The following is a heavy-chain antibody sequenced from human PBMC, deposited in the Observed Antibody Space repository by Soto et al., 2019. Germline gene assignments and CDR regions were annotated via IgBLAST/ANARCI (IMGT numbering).Heavy chain of an antibody. CDR2: ISWNSGSI. CDR1: GFTFDDYA. CDR3: AKGLVLLWFGELSDAFDI. Sequence: EVQLVESGGGLVQPGRSLRLSCAASGFTFDDYAMHWVRQAPGKGLEWVSGISWNSGSIGYADSVKGRFTISRDNAKNSLYLQMNSLRAEDTALHYCAKGLVLLWFGELSDAFDIWGQGTMVTVSS. D-gene: IGHD3-10*01. V-gene: IGHV3-9*01. J-gene: IGHJ3*02.